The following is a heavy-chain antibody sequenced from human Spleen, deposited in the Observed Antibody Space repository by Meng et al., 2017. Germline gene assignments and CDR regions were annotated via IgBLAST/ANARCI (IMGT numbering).Heavy chain of an antibody. D-gene: IGHD6-13*01. CDR1: GFIFSSYN. V-gene: IGHV3-21*01. CDR2: ISSSSTYI. CDR3: ARDYSYSSSWYDVYFDY. Sequence: GESLKISCAASGFIFSSYNMNWVRRGPGKGLEWVSSISSSSTYIYYADSVKGRFTISRDNAKNSLYLQMNSLRAEDTAVYYCARDYSYSSSWYDVYFDYWGQGTLVTVSS. J-gene: IGHJ4*02.